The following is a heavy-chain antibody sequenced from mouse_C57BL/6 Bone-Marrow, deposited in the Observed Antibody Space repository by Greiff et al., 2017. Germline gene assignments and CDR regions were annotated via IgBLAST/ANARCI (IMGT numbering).Heavy chain of an antibody. CDR3: ACYYDYDTWYFDV. V-gene: IGHV1-82*01. CDR2: IYPGDGDT. Sequence: VQLQQSGPELVKPGASVKISCKASGYAFSSSWMNWVKQRPGKGLEWIGRIYPGDGDTNYNGKFKGKATLTADKSSSTAYMQLSSLTSEDSAVYFCACYYDYDTWYFDVWGTGTTVTVSS. CDR1: GYAFSSSW. J-gene: IGHJ1*03. D-gene: IGHD2-4*01.